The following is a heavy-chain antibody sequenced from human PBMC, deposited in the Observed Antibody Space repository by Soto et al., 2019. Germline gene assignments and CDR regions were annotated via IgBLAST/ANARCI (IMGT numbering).Heavy chain of an antibody. J-gene: IGHJ4*02. V-gene: IGHV4-39*01. CDR3: LRQRTNVQTQALFDD. D-gene: IGHD6-25*01. CDR2: VYYRGRS. Sequence: SETLSLTCTVSGGSVTNSSYYWGWIRQSPGKGLEWIGSVYYRGRSYSKSSVKSRVTISVDTSKNRFSLRLNSVTASDTAVDFCLRQRTNVQTQALFDDLGTGALVT. CDR1: GGSVTNSSYY.